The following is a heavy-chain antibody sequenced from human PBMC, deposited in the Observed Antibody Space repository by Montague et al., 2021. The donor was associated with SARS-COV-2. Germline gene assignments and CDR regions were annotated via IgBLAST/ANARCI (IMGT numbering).Heavy chain of an antibody. CDR1: GFTFSSYD. CDR2: IGTAGDT. J-gene: IGHJ2*01. V-gene: IGHV3-13*04. Sequence: SLRLSCAASGFTFSSYDMHWVRQATGKGLEWVSAIGTAGDTYYPGSVKGRFTISRENAKNSLYLQMNSLRAGDPAVYYCARAGYSSSWPLRLYWYFDLWGRGTLVTVSS. D-gene: IGHD6-13*01. CDR3: ARAGYSSSWPLRLYWYFDL.